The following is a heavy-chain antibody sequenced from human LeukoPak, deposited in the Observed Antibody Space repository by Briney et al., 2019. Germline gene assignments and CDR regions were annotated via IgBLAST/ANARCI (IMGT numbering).Heavy chain of an antibody. D-gene: IGHD6-13*01. Sequence: PGGPLRLSCAASGFTFDDYAMHWVRQAPGKGLEWVSLISWDGGSTYYADSVKGRFTISRDNSKNSLYLQMNSLRAEDTALYYCAKDYSGIAAPGHIDYWGQGTLVTVSS. CDR1: GFTFDDYA. J-gene: IGHJ4*02. CDR3: AKDYSGIAAPGHIDY. CDR2: ISWDGGST. V-gene: IGHV3-43D*04.